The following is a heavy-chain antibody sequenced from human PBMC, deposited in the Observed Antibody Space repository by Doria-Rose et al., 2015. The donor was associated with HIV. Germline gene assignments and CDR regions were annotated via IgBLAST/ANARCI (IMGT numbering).Heavy chain of an antibody. CDR1: GVSLSSPGMG. CDR3: ARIKSSRWYHKYYFDF. CDR2: IFSDDEG. V-gene: IGHV2-26*01. D-gene: IGHD6-13*01. Sequence: QITLKESGPVLVKPTETLTLTCTVSGVSLSSPGMGVSWIRQPPGEALEWLANIFSDDEGSYKTSLSSRLTISRCTSKSQVVLTMTDMDPVDTATYYCARIKSSRWYHKYYFDFWGQGTLVIVSA. J-gene: IGHJ4*02.